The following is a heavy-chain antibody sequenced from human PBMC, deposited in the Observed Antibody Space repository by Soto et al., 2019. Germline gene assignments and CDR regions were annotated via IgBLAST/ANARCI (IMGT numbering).Heavy chain of an antibody. V-gene: IGHV3-30*18. CDR3: AKDGGSYFDY. J-gene: IGHJ4*02. CDR2: ISYDGSNK. D-gene: IGHD1-26*01. Sequence: QVQLVESGGGVVQPGRSLRLSCAASGFTFSSYGMHWVRQAPGKGLEWVAVISYDGSNKYYADSVKGRFTISRDNSKNTLYLQMNSLRAEDTAVYYCAKDGGSYFDYWAQGTLVTVSS. CDR1: GFTFSSYG.